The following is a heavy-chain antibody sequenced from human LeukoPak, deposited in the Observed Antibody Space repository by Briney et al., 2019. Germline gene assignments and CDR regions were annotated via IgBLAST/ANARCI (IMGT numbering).Heavy chain of an antibody. V-gene: IGHV4-39*01. Sequence: SETLSLTCTVFGGSISSSSFYWGWIRQPPGKGLEWIGSIYYGGSTYYNPSLKSRVTISVDTSKNQFSLKLSSVTAADTAVYYCARHLGNCTAGSCPPFDYWGQGTLVTVSS. D-gene: IGHD2-15*01. CDR1: GGSISSSSFY. CDR3: ARHLGNCTAGSCPPFDY. CDR2: IYYGGST. J-gene: IGHJ4*02.